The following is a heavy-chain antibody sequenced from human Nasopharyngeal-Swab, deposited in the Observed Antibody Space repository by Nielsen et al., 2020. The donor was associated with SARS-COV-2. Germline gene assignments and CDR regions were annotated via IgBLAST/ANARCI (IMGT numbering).Heavy chain of an antibody. Sequence: GESLKISCAASGFTFSSYGMHWVRQAPGKGLEWVAVIWYDGSNKYYADSVKGRFTISRDNSKNKLYLQMNSLRAEDTAVYYCAGGQGTVTTYYYYGMDVWGQGTTVTVSS. J-gene: IGHJ6*02. CDR2: IWYDGSNK. D-gene: IGHD4-17*01. CDR1: GFTFSSYG. CDR3: AGGQGTVTTYYYYGMDV. V-gene: IGHV3-33*01.